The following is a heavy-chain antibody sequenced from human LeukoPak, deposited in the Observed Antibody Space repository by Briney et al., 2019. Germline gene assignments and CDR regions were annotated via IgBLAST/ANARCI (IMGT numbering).Heavy chain of an antibody. CDR1: GGSFSGYY. Sequence: PSETLSLTCAVYGGSFSGYYWSWIRQPPGKGLEWIGEINHSGSTNYNPSLKSRVTISVDTSKNQFSLKLSSVTAADTAVYYCARVDCSGSYDVVYWGQGTLVTVSS. CDR2: INHSGST. V-gene: IGHV4-34*01. J-gene: IGHJ4*02. D-gene: IGHD6-19*01. CDR3: ARVDCSGSYDVVY.